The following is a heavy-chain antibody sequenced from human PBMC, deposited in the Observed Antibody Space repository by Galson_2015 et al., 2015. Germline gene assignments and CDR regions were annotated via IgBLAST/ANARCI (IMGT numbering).Heavy chain of an antibody. Sequence: SVKVSCKASGYTFTSYAMHWLRQAPGQRLEWMGWLNVGNGNTKYSQKFQGRVTITRDTSASTAYMELSSLLSEDTAVYYCARDGKFCSGGSCYYAFDLWGHGTMVTVSS. CDR2: LNVGNGNT. J-gene: IGHJ3*01. D-gene: IGHD2-15*01. CDR3: ARDGKFCSGGSCYYAFDL. V-gene: IGHV1-3*01. CDR1: GYTFTSYA.